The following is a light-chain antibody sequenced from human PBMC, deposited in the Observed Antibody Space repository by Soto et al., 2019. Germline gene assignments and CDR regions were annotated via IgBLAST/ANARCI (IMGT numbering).Light chain of an antibody. V-gene: IGKV3-15*01. CDR1: QSVRSY. Sequence: EIVMTQSPATLSVSPGERATLSCRASQSVRSYLAWYQQKPGQPPRLLIYGASTRATGIPARFSGSGSGTEFTLTVSSLQSEDFAVYYCQQYNNWVTFGQGTKVEIK. CDR2: GAS. J-gene: IGKJ1*01. CDR3: QQYNNWVT.